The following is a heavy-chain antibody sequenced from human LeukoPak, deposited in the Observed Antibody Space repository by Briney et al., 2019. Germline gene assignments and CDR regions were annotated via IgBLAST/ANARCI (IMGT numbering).Heavy chain of an antibody. J-gene: IGHJ5*02. V-gene: IGHV4-59*01. CDR2: IYYSGST. D-gene: IGHD3-10*01. Sequence: SETLSLTCTVSGGSISSYYWSWIRQPPGKGLEWIGYIYYSGSTNYNPSLRSRVTISVDTSKNQFSLKLSSVTAADTAVYYCARVVYGSGSYYLNWFDPWGQGTLVTVSS. CDR3: ARVVYGSGSYYLNWFDP. CDR1: GGSISSYY.